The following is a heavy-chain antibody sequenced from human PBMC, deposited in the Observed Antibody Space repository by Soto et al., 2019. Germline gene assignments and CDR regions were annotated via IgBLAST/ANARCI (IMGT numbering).Heavy chain of an antibody. V-gene: IGHV3-11*06. J-gene: IGHJ6*02. Sequence: GGSLRLSCAASGFTFSDYYMSWIRQAPGKGLEWVSYISSSSSYTNYADSVKGRFTISRDNAKNSLYLQMNSLRAEDTAVYYCARDRRGYCTNGVCYPGMDVWGQGTTVTVSS. CDR2: ISSSSSYT. D-gene: IGHD2-8*01. CDR3: ARDRRGYCTNGVCYPGMDV. CDR1: GFTFSDYY.